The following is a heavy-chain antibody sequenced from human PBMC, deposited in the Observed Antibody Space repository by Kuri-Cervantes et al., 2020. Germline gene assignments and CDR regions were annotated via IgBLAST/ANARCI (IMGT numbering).Heavy chain of an antibody. CDR2: ISWNSGSI. D-gene: IGHD3-10*01. V-gene: IGHV3-9*01. CDR3: AKDWARGGRADAFDI. J-gene: IGHJ3*02. CDR1: GSTFDDYA. Sequence: SLKISCAASGSTFDDYAMHWVRQAPGKGLELVSGISWNSGSIGYADSVKGRFTISRDNSKNTLYLQMNSLRAEDTAVYYCAKDWARGGRADAFDIWGQGTMVTVSS.